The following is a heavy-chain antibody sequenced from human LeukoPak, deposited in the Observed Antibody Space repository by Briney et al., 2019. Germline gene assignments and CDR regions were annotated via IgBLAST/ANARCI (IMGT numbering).Heavy chain of an antibody. V-gene: IGHV1-2*06. D-gene: IGHD3-22*01. CDR3: ARDYYDSSGYYEGVY. Sequence: ASVKVPCKASGYTFTGYYMHWVRQAPGQGLEWMGRINPNSGGTNYAQKFQGRVTMTRDTSISTAYMELSKLRSDDTAVYYCARDYYDSSGYYEGVYWGQGTLVTVSS. CDR2: INPNSGGT. J-gene: IGHJ4*02. CDR1: GYTFTGYY.